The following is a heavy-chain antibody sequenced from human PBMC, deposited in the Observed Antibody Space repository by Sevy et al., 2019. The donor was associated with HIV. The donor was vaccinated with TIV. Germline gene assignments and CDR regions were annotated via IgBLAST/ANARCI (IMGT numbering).Heavy chain of an antibody. CDR2: ISSSSSTI. CDR1: GFTFSSYS. D-gene: IGHD3-3*01. J-gene: IGHJ4*02. CDR3: ARDIGYYDFWSGSL. Sequence: GGSLRLSCAASGFTFSSYSMNWVRQAPGKGLEWVSYISSSSSTIYYADSVKGRFTISRDNAKNSLYPQMNSLRAEDTAVYYCARDIGYYDFWSGSLWGQGTLVTVSS. V-gene: IGHV3-48*01.